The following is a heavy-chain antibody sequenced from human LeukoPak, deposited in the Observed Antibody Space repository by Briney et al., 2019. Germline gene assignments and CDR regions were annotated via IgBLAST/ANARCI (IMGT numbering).Heavy chain of an antibody. CDR1: GGSISSYH. D-gene: IGHD3-9*01. J-gene: IGHJ5*02. Sequence: SETLSLTCTVSGGSISSYHWSWIRQPPGKGLEWIGYIYYSGSTNYNPSLKSRVTISVDTSKNQFSLKLSSVTAADTAVYYCARGAQDYDILTGYYKRGNWFDPWGQGTLVTVSP. V-gene: IGHV4-59*01. CDR2: IYYSGST. CDR3: ARGAQDYDILTGYYKRGNWFDP.